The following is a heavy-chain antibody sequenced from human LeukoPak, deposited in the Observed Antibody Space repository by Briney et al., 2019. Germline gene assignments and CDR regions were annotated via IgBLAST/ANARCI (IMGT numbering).Heavy chain of an antibody. CDR2: ISFDGNDK. Sequence: PGGSLRLSCAASGFGFGSYNMYWVRQAPGKGLEWVTLISFDGNDKKYADSVKGRFTVSRDSSRNTLFLQMNSLRPEDTAVYYCARVYGSEIDYWGQGTLVTVSS. V-gene: IGHV3-30*03. CDR3: ARVYGSEIDY. J-gene: IGHJ4*02. D-gene: IGHD3-10*01. CDR1: GFGFGSYN.